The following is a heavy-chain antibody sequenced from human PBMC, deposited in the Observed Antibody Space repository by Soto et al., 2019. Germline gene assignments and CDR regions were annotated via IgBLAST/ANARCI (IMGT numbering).Heavy chain of an antibody. J-gene: IGHJ6*02. V-gene: IGHV3-53*01. Sequence: GGSLRLSCAASGFTVSSNYMSWVRQAPGKGLEWVSVIYSGGSTYYADSVRGRFTISRDNSKNTLYLQMKSLRAEDTAVYYCARDNHATRHGMEVWGQGTTVTVS. CDR1: GFTVSSNY. CDR2: IYSGGST. CDR3: ARDNHATRHGMEV.